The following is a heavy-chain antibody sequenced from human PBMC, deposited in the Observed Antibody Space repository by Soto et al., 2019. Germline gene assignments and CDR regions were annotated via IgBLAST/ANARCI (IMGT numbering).Heavy chain of an antibody. CDR2: INHSGST. J-gene: IGHJ5*02. CDR3: ARGGGAVAGPGNWFDP. Sequence: SETLSLTCAVYGGSFSGYYWSWIRQPPGKGLEWIGEINHSGSTNYNPSLKSRVTISVDTSKNQFSLKLSSVTAADTAVYYCARGGGAVAGPGNWFDPWGQGNLVT. CDR1: GGSFSGYY. V-gene: IGHV4-34*01. D-gene: IGHD6-19*01.